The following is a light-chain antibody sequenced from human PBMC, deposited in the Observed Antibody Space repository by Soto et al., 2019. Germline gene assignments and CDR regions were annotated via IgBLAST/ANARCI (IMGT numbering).Light chain of an antibody. CDR1: QSISTE. Sequence: EIVMTQSPATLSVSPGERATLSCRASQSISTELAWYQQKPVQPARLLIYSASTSATCLPARFTGSGSASEFTLPISGLQSDYFAIYYCQQGHNWPLTFGQGTRLEI. CDR3: QQGHNWPLT. V-gene: IGKV3-15*01. J-gene: IGKJ2*01. CDR2: SAS.